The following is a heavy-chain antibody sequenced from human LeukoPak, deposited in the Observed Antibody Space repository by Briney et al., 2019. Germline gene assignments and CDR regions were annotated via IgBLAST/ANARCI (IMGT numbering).Heavy chain of an antibody. CDR3: ARGRYDFWSGYYTGMDFDY. V-gene: IGHV3-11*01. Sequence: GGSLRLSCAASGFTFSDYYMSWIRQAPGKGLEWVSYISSSGSTIYYADSVKGRFTISRDNAKNSLYLQMNSLRAEDTAVYYCARGRYDFWSGYYTGMDFDYWGQGTLVTVSS. D-gene: IGHD3-3*01. CDR2: ISSSGSTI. J-gene: IGHJ4*02. CDR1: GFTFSDYY.